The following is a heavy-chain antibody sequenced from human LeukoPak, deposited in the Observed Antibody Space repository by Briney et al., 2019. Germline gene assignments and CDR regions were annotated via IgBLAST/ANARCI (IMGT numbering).Heavy chain of an antibody. V-gene: IGHV4-39*01. Sequence: SETLSLTCTVSGGSISSSSYYWGWIRQPPGTGLEWIGSTYYSGSTYYNPSLKSRVTISVDTSKNQFSLKLSSVTAADTAVYYCARQGQSIDYYDSSGYHDAFDIWGQGTMVTVSS. J-gene: IGHJ3*02. CDR2: TYYSGST. D-gene: IGHD3-22*01. CDR1: GGSISSSSYY. CDR3: ARQGQSIDYYDSSGYHDAFDI.